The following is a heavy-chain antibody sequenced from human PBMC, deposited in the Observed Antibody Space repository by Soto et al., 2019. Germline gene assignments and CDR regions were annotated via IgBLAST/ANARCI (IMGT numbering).Heavy chain of an antibody. D-gene: IGHD3-16*01. J-gene: IGHJ4*02. V-gene: IGHV1-8*01. CDR1: GYTFTTYD. CDR2: MNPDSGMT. CDR3: ARGRGGQFDY. Sequence: QVQLVQSGAEVKKPGASVKVSCKASGYTFTTYDINWVRQASGQGLEWMGWMNPDSGMTTYAQSFQGRVTMTRSTSVSTAYVELSSLRSEDTAVYYCARGRGGQFDYWGQGTLVTVSS.